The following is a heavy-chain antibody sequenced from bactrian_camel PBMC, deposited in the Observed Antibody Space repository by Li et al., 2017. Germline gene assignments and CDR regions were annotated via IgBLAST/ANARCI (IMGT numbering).Heavy chain of an antibody. CDR1: GLTYSPGC. CDR2: ISSDGIP. Sequence: HVQLVESGGGSVQAGGSLRLPCAASGLTYSPGCMAWFRQSPGEEREGVAAISSDGIPTYEDSVRGRFTISKDNTKNTLYLQMNSLKPEDTAMYYCAGTPPRLWGCTIDDSDEYNYWGQGTQVTVS. D-gene: IGHD1*01. V-gene: IGHV3S55*01. CDR3: AGTPPRLWGCTIDDSDEYNY. J-gene: IGHJ4*01.